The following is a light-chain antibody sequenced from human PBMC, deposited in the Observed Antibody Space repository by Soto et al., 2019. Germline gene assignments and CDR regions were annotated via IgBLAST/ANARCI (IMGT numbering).Light chain of an antibody. J-gene: IGLJ3*02. CDR3: SSFAGGTTVL. V-gene: IGLV2-14*01. CDR1: NSDIGDYNY. CDR2: EVT. Sequence: QSALTQPASVSESPGQSITISCTGSNSDIGDYNYVSWYQQVPGKAPKLSIYEVTKRPSGLSNRFSGSKSGNTASLTISGLQAEDEADYYCSSFAGGTTVLFGGGTKLTVL.